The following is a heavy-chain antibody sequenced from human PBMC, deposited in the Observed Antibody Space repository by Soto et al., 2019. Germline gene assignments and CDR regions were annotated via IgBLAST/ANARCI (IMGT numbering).Heavy chain of an antibody. CDR2: ISSSGSTK. J-gene: IGHJ4*02. V-gene: IGHV3-11*01. Sequence: GGSLRLSCAASGFAFSNAWINWIRQAPGKGLEWVSYISSSGSTKYYADSVKGRFSISRDNAKNSLYLEMDSLRAEDTAVYYCARDYDIFAYWGQGTLVTVSS. CDR1: GFAFSNAW. D-gene: IGHD3-9*01. CDR3: ARDYDIFAY.